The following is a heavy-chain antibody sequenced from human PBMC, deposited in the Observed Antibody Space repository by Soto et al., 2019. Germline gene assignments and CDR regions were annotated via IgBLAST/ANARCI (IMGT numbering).Heavy chain of an antibody. Sequence: GGSLRLSCAASGFTFSSYAMHWVRQAPGKGLEWVAVISDDGSNKYYADSVKGRFTISRDNSKNTLYLQMNSLRAEDTAVYYCARDRYRASQPDLYFDYWGQGTLVTVSS. CDR1: GFTFSSYA. V-gene: IGHV3-30*04. CDR2: ISDDGSNK. J-gene: IGHJ4*02. CDR3: ARDRYRASQPDLYFDY. D-gene: IGHD5-12*01.